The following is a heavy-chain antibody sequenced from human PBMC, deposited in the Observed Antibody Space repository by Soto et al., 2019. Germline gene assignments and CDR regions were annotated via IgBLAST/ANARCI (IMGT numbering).Heavy chain of an antibody. J-gene: IGHJ1*01. CDR2: FDPEDGET. V-gene: IGHV1-24*01. CDR1: GYTLTELS. D-gene: IGHD3-22*01. Sequence: ASVKVSCKVSGYTLTELSMHWVRQAPGKGLEWMGGFDPEDGETIYAQKFQGRVTMTEDTSTDTAYMELSSLRSEDTAVYYCATKHYDSSGYYSVSYFQHWGQGTLVTVSS. CDR3: ATKHYDSSGYYSVSYFQH.